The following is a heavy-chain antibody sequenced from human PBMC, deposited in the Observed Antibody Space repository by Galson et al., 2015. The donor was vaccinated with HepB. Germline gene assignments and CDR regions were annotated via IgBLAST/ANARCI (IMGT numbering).Heavy chain of an antibody. CDR2: MPGNDLRT. Sequence: SLRLSCAASGFSFSTYGMCWVRQAPGKGLEWVSSMPGNDLRTYHADSVKGRFTISRDNSKNTLYLQMNSLRAEDTAVYYCAKEGGYRNWFDPWGQGTLVTVSS. CDR3: AKEGGYRNWFDP. J-gene: IGHJ5*02. CDR1: GFSFSTYG. V-gene: IGHV3-23*01. D-gene: IGHD3-16*02.